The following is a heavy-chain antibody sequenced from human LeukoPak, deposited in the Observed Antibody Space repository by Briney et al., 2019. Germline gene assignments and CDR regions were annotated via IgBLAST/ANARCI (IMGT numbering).Heavy chain of an antibody. Sequence: SETLSLTCTVSGSSISSSSYYWGWIRQPPGKGLEWIGSIYYSGSTYYNPSLKSRVTISVDTSKNQFSLKLSSVTAADTAVYYCARKGNYVDWGQGTLVTVSS. J-gene: IGHJ4*02. CDR2: IYYSGST. CDR3: ARKGNYVD. V-gene: IGHV4-39*07. CDR1: GSSISSSSYY. D-gene: IGHD1-7*01.